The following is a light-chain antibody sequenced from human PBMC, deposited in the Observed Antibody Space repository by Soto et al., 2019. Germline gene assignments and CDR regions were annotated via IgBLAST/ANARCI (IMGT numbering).Light chain of an antibody. CDR2: KAS. J-gene: IGKJ1*01. CDR1: QSISSW. CDR3: QQYSDYPWT. V-gene: IGKV1-5*03. Sequence: DIQMTQSPSTLSASVGDRVTITCRASQSISSWLAWYQQKPGKAPKLLISKASSLESGVPSRFSGSGSGTEVTLTISSLQPDDFATYYCQQYSDYPWTFGQGTKVEIK.